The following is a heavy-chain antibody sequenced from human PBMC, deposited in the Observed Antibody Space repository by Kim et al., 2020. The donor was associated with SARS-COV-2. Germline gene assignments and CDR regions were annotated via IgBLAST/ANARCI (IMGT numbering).Heavy chain of an antibody. D-gene: IGHD4-17*01. Sequence: GTTKHNPALQSRVTMSVDSSKNQFSLKMTSLTAADTALYFCARLYGGAFDYWGQGILVTVSS. V-gene: IGHV4-4*07. CDR2: GTT. CDR3: ARLYGGAFDY. J-gene: IGHJ4*02.